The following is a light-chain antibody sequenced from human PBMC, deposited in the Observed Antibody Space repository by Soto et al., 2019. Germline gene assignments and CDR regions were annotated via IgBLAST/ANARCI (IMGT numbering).Light chain of an antibody. CDR1: QSISSW. V-gene: IGKV1-5*01. CDR3: QQYNSLSAP. J-gene: IGKJ1*01. Sequence: DIQMTQSPSTLSASVGDRVTITCRASQSISSWLAWYQQKPGKAPKLLIYDASSLESGVPSRFSGSGSGTEFTLTISSLQPDDFATYYCQQYNSLSAPFGQGTKVDIK. CDR2: DAS.